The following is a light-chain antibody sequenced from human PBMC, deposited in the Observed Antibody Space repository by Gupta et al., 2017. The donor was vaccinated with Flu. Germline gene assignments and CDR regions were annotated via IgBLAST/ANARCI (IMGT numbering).Light chain of an antibody. Sequence: QPPLTQPRSVSGSPGRSVTISCTGTSSDVGGSALVPWYKQHPGKAPNLMMVDVTRRPSGVPDRCSGCKSGNKASLTTSGLQAEEEEDDYCCSSEGNNILVVFGSGTKLTVL. CDR2: DVT. CDR3: CSSEGNNILVV. V-gene: IGLV2-11*01. CDR1: SSDVGGSAL. J-gene: IGLJ1*01.